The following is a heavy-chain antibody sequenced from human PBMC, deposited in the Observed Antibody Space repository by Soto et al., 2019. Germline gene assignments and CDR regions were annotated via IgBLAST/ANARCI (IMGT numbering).Heavy chain of an antibody. CDR2: IYYSGST. CDR3: ARERRTTGSERRGRNYYYMDG. D-gene: IGHD1-1*01. Sequence: PSETLSLTCTVSGGSISSYYWSWIRQPPGKGLEWIGYIYYSGSTNYNPSLKSRVTISVDTSKNQFSLKLSSVTAADTAVYYCARERRTTGSERRGRNYYYMDGWGKGTTVTVAS. V-gene: IGHV4-59*01. CDR1: GGSISSYY. J-gene: IGHJ6*03.